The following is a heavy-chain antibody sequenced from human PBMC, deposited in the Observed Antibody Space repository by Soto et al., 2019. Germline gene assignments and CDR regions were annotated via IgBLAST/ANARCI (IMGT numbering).Heavy chain of an antibody. CDR2: INTYKGNT. Sequence: QVQLVQSGAEVKKPGASVKVSCRASGYTFTNYGVSWVRQAPGQGLERMGWINTYKGNTNYAKKLQGRVTMTTDTSTSTDYMELRSLRSDDTAIYYCAKVQEKWSKFFDYWGQGALVTVSS. V-gene: IGHV1-18*01. D-gene: IGHD2-15*01. J-gene: IGHJ4*02. CDR3: AKVQEKWSKFFDY. CDR1: GYTFTNYG.